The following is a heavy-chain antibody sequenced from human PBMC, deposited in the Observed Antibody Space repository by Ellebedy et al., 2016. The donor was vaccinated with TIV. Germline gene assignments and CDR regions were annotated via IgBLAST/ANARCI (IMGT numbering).Heavy chain of an antibody. CDR3: ARRSEVLPQSGNNWFDP. CDR2: IYPGDSDT. J-gene: IGHJ5*02. Sequence: GESLKISXKGSGYSFTSYWIGWVRQMPGKGLEWMGIIYPGDSDTRYSPSFQGQVTISADKSISTAYLQWSSLKASDTAMYYCARRSEVLPQSGNNWFDPWGQGTLVTVSS. V-gene: IGHV5-51*01. CDR1: GYSFTSYW.